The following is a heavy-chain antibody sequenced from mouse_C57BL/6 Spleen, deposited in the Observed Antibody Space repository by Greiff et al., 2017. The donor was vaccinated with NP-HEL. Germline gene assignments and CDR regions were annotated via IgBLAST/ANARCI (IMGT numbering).Heavy chain of an antibody. CDR3: ARGHSKDYAMDY. V-gene: IGHV1-50*01. CDR1: GYTFTSYW. CDR2: IDPSDSYT. D-gene: IGHD2-5*01. Sequence: VKLQQPGAELVKPGASVKLSCKASGYTFTSYWMQWVKQRPGQGLEWIGEIDPSDSYTNYNQKFKGKATLTVDTSSSTAYMQLSSLTSEDSAVYYCARGHSKDYAMDYWGQGTSVTVSS. J-gene: IGHJ4*01.